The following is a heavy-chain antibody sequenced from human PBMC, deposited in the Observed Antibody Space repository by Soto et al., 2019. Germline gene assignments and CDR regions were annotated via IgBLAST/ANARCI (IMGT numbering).Heavy chain of an antibody. J-gene: IGHJ4*02. CDR3: AHNLQAAAGTSFDY. V-gene: IGHV2-5*02. Sequence: QITLKESGPTLVKPTQTLTLTCTFSGFSLSTSGVGVGWIRQPPGKALEWLALIYWDDDKRYSPSLKSRLTITKDPSKNQVVLTMTTMDPVDTATYYCAHNLQAAAGTSFDYWGQGTLVTVSS. D-gene: IGHD6-13*01. CDR1: GFSLSTSGVG. CDR2: IYWDDDK.